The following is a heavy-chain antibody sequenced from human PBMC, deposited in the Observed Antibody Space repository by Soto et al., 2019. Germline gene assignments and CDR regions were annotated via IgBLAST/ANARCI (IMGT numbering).Heavy chain of an antibody. V-gene: IGHV1-46*03. CDR1: GYTFTSYY. J-gene: IGHJ4*02. CDR3: AREPLYSGSYRSAPPFDY. Sequence: GASVKVSCKASGYTFTSYYMHWVRQAPGQGLEWMGIINPSGGSTSYAQKFQGRVTMTRDTSTSTVYMELSSLRSEDTAVYYCAREPLYSGSYRSAPPFDYWGQGTLVTVSS. CDR2: INPSGGST. D-gene: IGHD1-26*01.